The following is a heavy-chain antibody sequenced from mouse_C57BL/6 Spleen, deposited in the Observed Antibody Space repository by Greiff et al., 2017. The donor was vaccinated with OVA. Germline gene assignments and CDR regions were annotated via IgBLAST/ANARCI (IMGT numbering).Heavy chain of an antibody. CDR2: IDPETGGT. CDR3: TRRYDGYYYAMDY. CDR1: GYTFTDYE. V-gene: IGHV1-15*01. D-gene: IGHD2-3*01. J-gene: IGHJ4*01. Sequence: QVHVKQSGAELVRPGASVTLSCKASGYTFTDYEMHWVKQTPVHGLEWIGAIDPETGGTAYNQKFKGKAILTADKSSSTAYMELRSLTSEDSAVYYCTRRYDGYYYAMDYWGQGTSVTVSS.